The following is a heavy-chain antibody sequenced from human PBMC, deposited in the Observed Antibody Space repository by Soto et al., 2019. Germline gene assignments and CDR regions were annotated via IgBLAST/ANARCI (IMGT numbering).Heavy chain of an antibody. CDR2: IVPIFSIT. D-gene: IGHD1-26*01. CDR1: GDTFSNYA. Sequence: SVKVSCKLSGDTFSNYAINWVRLAPGQGLEWMGAIVPIFSITDYAQKFQGRVTMTRDSSISTVYMELSSLRSEDTAVYYCARVAGSPDYWGQGTLVTV. J-gene: IGHJ4*02. CDR3: ARVAGSPDY. V-gene: IGHV1-69*05.